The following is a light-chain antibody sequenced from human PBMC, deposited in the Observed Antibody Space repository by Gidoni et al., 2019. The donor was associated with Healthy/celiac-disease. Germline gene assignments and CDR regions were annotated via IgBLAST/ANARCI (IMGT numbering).Light chain of an antibody. Sequence: DIQMTQSPSSLSASVGDRVTITCRASQSISSYLNWYQQKPGNAPKLLIYAASSLQSGVPSRFSGSGSGTDLTLTISSLQPEDFATYYCQQSYSTLLTFGGGTKVEIK. V-gene: IGKV1-39*01. CDR1: QSISSY. CDR2: AAS. CDR3: QQSYSTLLT. J-gene: IGKJ4*01.